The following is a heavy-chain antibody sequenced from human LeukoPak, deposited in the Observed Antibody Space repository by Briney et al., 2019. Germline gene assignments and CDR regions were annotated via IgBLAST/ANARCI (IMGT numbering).Heavy chain of an antibody. V-gene: IGHV1-2*02. J-gene: IGHJ4*02. CDR3: ARHPNLDY. CDR1: GYTFSDYY. Sequence: GASVKVSCKASGYTFSDYYIRWVRQAPGQGLEWMGWINPNSGSTSYAQKFQDRVTLTRDTSISTVYMELSRLRSDDTAVYYCARHPNLDYWGQGTLVIVSS. CDR2: INPNSGST.